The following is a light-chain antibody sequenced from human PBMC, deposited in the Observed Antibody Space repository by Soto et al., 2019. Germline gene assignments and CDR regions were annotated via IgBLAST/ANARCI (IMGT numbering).Light chain of an antibody. J-gene: IGKJ1*01. Sequence: DMQMPQSPSSLSASVGDRVTLTCRASQSISSYLNWYQQEPGKAPKLLIYAASTLQRGVPSKYTGSGSGTDFTLTISSLQPEDFATYYCQQTYSTPRTFGQGTKVDIK. CDR3: QQTYSTPRT. CDR1: QSISSY. V-gene: IGKV1-39*01. CDR2: AAS.